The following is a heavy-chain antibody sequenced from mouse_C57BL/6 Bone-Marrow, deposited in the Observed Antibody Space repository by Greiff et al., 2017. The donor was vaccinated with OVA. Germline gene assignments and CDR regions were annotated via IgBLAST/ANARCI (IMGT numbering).Heavy chain of an antibody. D-gene: IGHD2-14*01. Sequence: EVKVVESGAELVRPGASVKLSCTASGFNIKDDYMHWVKQRPEQGLEWIGWIDPENGDTEYASKFQGKATITADTSSNTAYLQLSSLTSEDTAVYYCARTTQYFDVWGTGTTVTVSS. J-gene: IGHJ1*03. V-gene: IGHV14-4*01. CDR2: IDPENGDT. CDR1: GFNIKDDY. CDR3: ARTTQYFDV.